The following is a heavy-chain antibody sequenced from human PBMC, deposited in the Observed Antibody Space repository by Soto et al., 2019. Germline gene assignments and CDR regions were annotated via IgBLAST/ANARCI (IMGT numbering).Heavy chain of an antibody. CDR1: GGSISSGGYY. CDR2: IYYSGST. D-gene: IGHD3-10*01. J-gene: IGHJ4*02. CDR3: ARAVDTGSGSLFDY. V-gene: IGHV4-31*03. Sequence: SETLSLTCTVPGGSISSGGYYWSWIRQHPGKGLEWIGYIYYSGSTYYNPSLKSRVTISVDTSKNQFSLKLSSVTAADTAVYYCARAVDTGSGSLFDYWGQGTLVTVSS.